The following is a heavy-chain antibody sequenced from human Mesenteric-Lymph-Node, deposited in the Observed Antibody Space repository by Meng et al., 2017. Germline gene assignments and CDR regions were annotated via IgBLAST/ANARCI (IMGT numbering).Heavy chain of an antibody. CDR2: IYNSGST. V-gene: IGHV4-30-4*01. Sequence: QLQLVVSGPGLVKPHQTHSLTCTVSGGSTSSGDYYWSWIRQPPGKGLELIGYIYNSGSTYYNPSLKSRVTISVDTSKNQFSLKLSSVTAADTAVYYCARGQKGYFDLWGRGTLVTVSS. CDR3: ARGQKGYFDL. CDR1: GGSTSSGDYY. J-gene: IGHJ2*01.